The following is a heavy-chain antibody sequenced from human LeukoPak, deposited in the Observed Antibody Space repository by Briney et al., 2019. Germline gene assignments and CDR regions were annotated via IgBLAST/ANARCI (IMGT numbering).Heavy chain of an antibody. V-gene: IGHV3-30*02. CDR2: IQYDGSNK. CDR1: GLSFSSYG. CDR3: TKASAARCIGVFCYPFDH. J-gene: IGHJ4*02. Sequence: PGGSLRLSCAASGLSFSSYGMHWVRQAPGKGLEWVAFIQYDGSNKFYADSVKGRFTISRDNSKNTLYLQMNSLRVEDTAVYYCTKASAARCIGVFCYPFDHWGQGTLVTVSS. D-gene: IGHD2-15*01.